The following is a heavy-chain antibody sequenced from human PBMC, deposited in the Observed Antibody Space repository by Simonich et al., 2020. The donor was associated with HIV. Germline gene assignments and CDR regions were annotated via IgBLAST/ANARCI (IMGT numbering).Heavy chain of an antibody. CDR1: VRSFPGYY. J-gene: IGHJ5*02. Sequence: QVHLQQWGAGLLKPSETLSLTCAIYVRSFPGYYCSWIRQPPGKGLEWIVEVHYSVSTTYNTSLKSRVTISVDTSKNQFSLKLNFVTAADTAVYYCARHMCSVISCSEGYNWFDPWGQGTLVTVSS. CDR2: VHYSVST. D-gene: IGHD2-2*01. CDR3: ARHMCSVISCSEGYNWFDP. V-gene: IGHV4-34*01.